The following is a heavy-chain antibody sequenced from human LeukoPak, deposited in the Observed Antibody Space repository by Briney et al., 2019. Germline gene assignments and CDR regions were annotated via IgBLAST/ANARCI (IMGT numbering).Heavy chain of an antibody. CDR3: AKGASNYGAPADY. Sequence: GGSLRLSCAASGFTFSSYSMDWARQAPGKGLEWVSSISIGSAYINYADSVKGRFAISRDNAKNSLYLQMNRLRADDTAVYYCAKGASNYGAPADYWGQGIPVTVSS. D-gene: IGHD4-17*01. V-gene: IGHV3-21*01. CDR2: ISIGSAYI. J-gene: IGHJ4*02. CDR1: GFTFSSYS.